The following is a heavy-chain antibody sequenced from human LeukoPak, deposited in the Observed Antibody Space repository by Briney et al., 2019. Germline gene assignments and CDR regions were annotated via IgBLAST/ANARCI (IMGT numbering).Heavy chain of an antibody. CDR2: IYYSGST. D-gene: IGHD6-13*01. CDR1: GGSISSGGYS. J-gene: IGHJ4*02. V-gene: IGHV4-39*07. CDR3: ARHSSSWYLFDY. Sequence: SETLSLTCAVSGGSISSGGYSWGWIRQPPGKGLEWIGSIYYSGSTYYNPSLKSRVTISVDTSKNQFSLKLSSVTAADTAVYYCARHSSSWYLFDYWGQGTLVTVSS.